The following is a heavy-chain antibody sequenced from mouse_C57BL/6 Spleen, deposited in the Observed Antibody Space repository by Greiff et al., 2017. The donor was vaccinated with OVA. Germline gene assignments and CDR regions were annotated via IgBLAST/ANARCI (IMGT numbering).Heavy chain of an antibody. CDR1: GFTFSSYG. J-gene: IGHJ3*01. CDR3: AREAPFAY. V-gene: IGHV5-6*01. Sequence: EVQGVESGGDLVKPGGSLKLSCAASGFTFSSYGMSWVRQTPDKRLEWVATISSCGSYTYYPDSVKGRFTISRDNAKNTLYLQMSSLKSEDTAMYYCAREAPFAYWGQGTLVTVSA. CDR2: ISSCGSYT.